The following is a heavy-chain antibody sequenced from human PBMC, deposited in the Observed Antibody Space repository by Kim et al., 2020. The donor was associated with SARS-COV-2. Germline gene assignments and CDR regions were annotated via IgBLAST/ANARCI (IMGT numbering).Heavy chain of an antibody. Sequence: SETLSLTCTVSGGSISSGGYYWSWIRQHPGKGLEWIGYIYYSGSTYYNPSLKSRVTISVDTSKNQFSLKLSSVTAADTAVYYCARGERAEWSTSCWFDPWGQGTLVTVSS. CDR3: ARGERAEWSTSCWFDP. CDR1: GGSISSGGYY. J-gene: IGHJ5*02. CDR2: IYYSGST. D-gene: IGHD2-2*01. V-gene: IGHV4-31*03.